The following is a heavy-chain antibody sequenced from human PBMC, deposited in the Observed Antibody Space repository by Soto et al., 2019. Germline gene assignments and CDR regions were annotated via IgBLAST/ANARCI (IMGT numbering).Heavy chain of an antibody. CDR2: ISWNSGDI. D-gene: IGHD2-2*03. Sequence: EVQLVESGGGSLQPGRSLRRSCAASGFSLDDYGMHWFRQGPGKGLEWVSGISWNSGDIYYADSVKGRFTISRDNAKRSLYLQMNSLITADTALYYCAKDNDLDRDGPFDYWGQGILVTVSA. V-gene: IGHV3-9*01. J-gene: IGHJ4*02. CDR1: GFSLDDYG. CDR3: AKDNDLDRDGPFDY.